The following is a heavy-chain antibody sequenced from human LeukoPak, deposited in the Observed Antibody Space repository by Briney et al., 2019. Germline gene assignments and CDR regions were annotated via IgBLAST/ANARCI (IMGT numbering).Heavy chain of an antibody. CDR1: GFTVSSNY. D-gene: IGHD3-3*01. Sequence: GGSLRLSCAASGFTVSSNYMSWVRQAPGKGLEWVSVIYSGGSTYYADSVKGRFTISRDNSKKTLYLRMNSLRAEDTAVYYCARVGSDDFWTTDYWGQGTLVTVSS. CDR2: IYSGGST. CDR3: ARVGSDDFWTTDY. J-gene: IGHJ4*02. V-gene: IGHV3-66*02.